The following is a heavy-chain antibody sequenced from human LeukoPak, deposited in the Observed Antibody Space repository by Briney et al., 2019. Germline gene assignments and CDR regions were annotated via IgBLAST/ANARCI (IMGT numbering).Heavy chain of an antibody. D-gene: IGHD1-1*01. V-gene: IGHV4-61*01. J-gene: IGHJ6*02. Sequence: PSETLSLTCTVSGGSVSSGSYYWSWIRQPPGRGLEWIGYIYYSGSTNYNPSLKSRVTISVDTSKNQFSLKLSSVTAADTAVYYCARTDPKGTANFYYYGMDVWGQGTTVTVSS. CDR1: GGSVSSGSYY. CDR2: IYYSGST. CDR3: ARTDPKGTANFYYYGMDV.